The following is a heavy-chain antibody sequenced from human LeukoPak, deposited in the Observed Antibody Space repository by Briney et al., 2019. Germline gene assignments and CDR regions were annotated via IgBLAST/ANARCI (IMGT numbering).Heavy chain of an antibody. J-gene: IGHJ4*02. CDR2: IRYGGSNK. CDR3: AKDQELLWFGEPMYYFDY. V-gene: IGHV3-30*02. Sequence: GGSLRLSCAASGFTFSSYGMHWVRQAPGKGLEWVAFIRYGGSNKYYADSVKGRFTISRDNSKNTLYLQMNSLRAEDTAVYYCAKDQELLWFGEPMYYFDYWGQGTLVTVSS. CDR1: GFTFSSYG. D-gene: IGHD3-10*01.